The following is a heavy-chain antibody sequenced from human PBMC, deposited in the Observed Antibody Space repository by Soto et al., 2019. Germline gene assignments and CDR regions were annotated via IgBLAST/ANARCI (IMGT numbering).Heavy chain of an antibody. CDR2: IIPILGIA. D-gene: IGHD6-6*01. Sequence: GASVKVSCTDSGGTFSSYTISWVRQAPGQGLEWMGRIIPILGIANYAQKFQGRVTITADKSTSTAYMELSSLRSEDTAVYYCARGRNISSSSDYWGQGTLVTVSS. CDR1: GGTFSSYT. V-gene: IGHV1-69*02. J-gene: IGHJ4*02. CDR3: ARGRNISSSSDY.